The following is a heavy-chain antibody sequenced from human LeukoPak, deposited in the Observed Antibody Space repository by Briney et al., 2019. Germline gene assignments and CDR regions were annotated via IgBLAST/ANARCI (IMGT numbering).Heavy chain of an antibody. Sequence: PSETLSLTCTVSGGSISSGGYYWSWIRQHPGKGLEWIGNIYHSGSTYYNPSLKSRVTISADTSKNQFSLKLSSVTAADTAVYYCARGGTSAWNVGNSWGQGTLVTVSS. CDR2: IYHSGST. V-gene: IGHV4-31*03. CDR3: ARGGTSAWNVGNS. D-gene: IGHD1-1*01. J-gene: IGHJ5*02. CDR1: GGSISSGGYY.